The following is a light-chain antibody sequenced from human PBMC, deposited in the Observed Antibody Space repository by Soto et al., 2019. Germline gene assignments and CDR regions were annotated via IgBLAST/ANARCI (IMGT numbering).Light chain of an antibody. CDR3: HQRQSWPRT. J-gene: IGKJ1*01. CDR1: QYVGTR. CDR2: YTS. Sequence: EIVLTPSPATLSSSPVETATLSCRASQYVGTRLAWYQHKPGQAPRLLIYYTSNRATGIPARFSGSGSGTDFTLTINSLAPEDFAIYYCHQRQSWPRTFGQGTKVDIK. V-gene: IGKV3-11*01.